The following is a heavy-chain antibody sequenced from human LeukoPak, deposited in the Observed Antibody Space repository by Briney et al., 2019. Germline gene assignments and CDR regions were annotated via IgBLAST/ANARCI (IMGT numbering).Heavy chain of an antibody. CDR2: IYSGDSDT. CDR1: GYSFTSYW. V-gene: IGHV5-51*01. CDR3: ARRGNDLDY. D-gene: IGHD1-1*01. Sequence: GESLKISCKGSGYSFTSYWIAWVRQMPGKGLEWVGIIYSGDSDTRYSPSFQGQVIISADKSISTAYLQWSSLKASDTAIYYCARRGNDLDYWGQGTLVTVSS. J-gene: IGHJ4*02.